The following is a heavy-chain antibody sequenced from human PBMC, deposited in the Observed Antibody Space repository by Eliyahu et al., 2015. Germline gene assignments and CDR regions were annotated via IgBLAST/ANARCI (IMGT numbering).Heavy chain of an antibody. J-gene: IGHJ4*02. CDR1: GFTFDDXA. CDR2: XGWNGAGR. CDR3: VKDVESNYYDSSGFLNYFDY. V-gene: IGHV3-9*01. D-gene: IGHD3-22*01. Sequence: EVQLVESGGGLVQPGRSLRLSCAASGFTFDDXAMPWVRPAPGXGLEWVSGXGWNGAGRGYADSVKGRFTISRDNARNSLYLQLDSLGPEDTALYYCVKDVESNYYDSSGFLNYFDYWGQGTLVTVSS.